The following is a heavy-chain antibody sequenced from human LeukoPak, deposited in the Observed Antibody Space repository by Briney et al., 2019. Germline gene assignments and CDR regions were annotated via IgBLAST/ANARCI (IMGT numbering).Heavy chain of an antibody. D-gene: IGHD3-22*01. CDR2: ISAYNGNT. Sequence: ASVKVSCKASGYTFTSYGISWVRQAPGQGLEWMAWISAYNGNTNYAQKLQGRVTMTTDTSTSTAYMELRSLRSEDTAVYYCARGDSSGYSEYFQHWGQGTLVTVSS. J-gene: IGHJ1*01. CDR1: GYTFTSYG. CDR3: ARGDSSGYSEYFQH. V-gene: IGHV1-18*04.